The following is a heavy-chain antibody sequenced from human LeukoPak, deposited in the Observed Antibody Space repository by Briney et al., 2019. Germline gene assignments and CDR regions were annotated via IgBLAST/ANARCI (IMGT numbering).Heavy chain of an antibody. CDR1: RFTFSNYW. J-gene: IGHJ4*02. CDR2: IKQDGSEK. Sequence: GGSLRLSCAASRFTFSNYWMSWVRQAPGKGLEWVANIKQDGSEKYYVNSVKGRFTISRDNAKNSLYLQMNSLRAEDTAVYYCARWPYGDYFDYWGQGTLVTVSS. CDR3: ARWPYGDYFDY. D-gene: IGHD4-17*01. V-gene: IGHV3-7*01.